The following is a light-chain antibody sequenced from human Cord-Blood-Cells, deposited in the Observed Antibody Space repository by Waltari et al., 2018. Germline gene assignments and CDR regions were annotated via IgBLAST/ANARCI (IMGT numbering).Light chain of an antibody. Sequence: DIQMTQSPSSLSASVGDRVTITCQASQDISNYLNWYQQKPGKAPKLLIYDASNLETVVPSRFSGSGSGTDFTFTISSLQPEDIATYYCQQYDNRMYTFGQGTKLEIK. J-gene: IGKJ2*01. V-gene: IGKV1-33*01. CDR1: QDISNY. CDR2: DAS. CDR3: QQYDNRMYT.